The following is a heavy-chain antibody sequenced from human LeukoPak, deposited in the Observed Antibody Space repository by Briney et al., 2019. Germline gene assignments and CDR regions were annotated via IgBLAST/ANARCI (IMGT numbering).Heavy chain of an antibody. CDR3: TRGGELMNF. D-gene: IGHD1-26*01. Sequence: SETLSLTCTVSGGSVNSGNYYWTWIRQPAGKRLEWIGRIYTSGSTNYNPSLKSRVTISIDASKNQFSLRLSSVTAADTAVYHCTRGGELMNFWGQGTLVTVSS. CDR1: GGSVNSGNYY. J-gene: IGHJ4*02. V-gene: IGHV4-61*02. CDR2: IYTSGST.